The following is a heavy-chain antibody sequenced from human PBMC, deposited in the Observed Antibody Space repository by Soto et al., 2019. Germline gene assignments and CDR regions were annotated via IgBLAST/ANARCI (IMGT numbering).Heavy chain of an antibody. D-gene: IGHD6-19*01. CDR1: GFTFTSSA. J-gene: IGHJ6*02. CDR2: IVVGSGNT. V-gene: IGHV1-58*01. CDR3: AGVGYSSGWYDGTGSYYYYGMDV. Sequence: KVSCRASGFTFTSSAVQWVRQARGQRLEWIGWIVVGSGNTNYAQKFQERVTITRDMSTSTAYMELSSLRSEDTAVYYCAGVGYSSGWYDGTGSYYYYGMDVWGQGTTVTVSS.